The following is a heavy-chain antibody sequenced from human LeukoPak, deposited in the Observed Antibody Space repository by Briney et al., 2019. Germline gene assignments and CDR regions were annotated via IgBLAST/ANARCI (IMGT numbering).Heavy chain of an antibody. CDR2: INHSGST. Sequence: SETLSLTCAVYGGSFSGYYWSWIRQPPGKGLEWIGEINHSGSTNYNPSLKSRVTISVDTSKNQFSLKLSSVTAADTAVYYCARDVNYYGSGSYSNNWFDPWGQGTLVTVSS. D-gene: IGHD3-10*01. V-gene: IGHV4-34*01. CDR3: ARDVNYYGSGSYSNNWFDP. CDR1: GGSFSGYY. J-gene: IGHJ5*02.